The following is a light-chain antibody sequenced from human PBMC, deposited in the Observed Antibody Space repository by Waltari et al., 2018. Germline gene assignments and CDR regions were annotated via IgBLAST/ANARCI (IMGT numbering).Light chain of an antibody. Sequence: DIQMTQSPSSLSASVGDTVTITCRASQSISSWLAWYQQKPGKAPKLLIYKASSLQSGVPSRFSGSGSGTDFTLTISSLQPEDFATDYCLQYSSSPFTFGPGTKLDIK. CDR3: LQYSSSPFT. J-gene: IGKJ3*01. CDR2: KAS. V-gene: IGKV1-12*01. CDR1: QSISSW.